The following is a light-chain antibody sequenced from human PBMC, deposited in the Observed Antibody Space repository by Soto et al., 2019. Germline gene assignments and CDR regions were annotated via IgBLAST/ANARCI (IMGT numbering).Light chain of an antibody. V-gene: IGKV3-11*01. J-gene: IGKJ5*01. Sequence: ETVLTHSPATLSLSPGERATLSCRASQSVTNNYLAWFQQKPGQAPRLLIYDVSNRASGIPARFSGSGSETDFTLTISSLEPEDFAVYYCQQRSDWPLTFGQGTRLEIK. CDR2: DVS. CDR1: QSVTNNY. CDR3: QQRSDWPLT.